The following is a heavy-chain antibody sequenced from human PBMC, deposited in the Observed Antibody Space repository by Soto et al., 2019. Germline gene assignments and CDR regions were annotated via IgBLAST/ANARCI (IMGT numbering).Heavy chain of an antibody. V-gene: IGHV3-7*01. CDR2: IKQDGSEK. J-gene: IGHJ4*02. CDR1: GFTFSRYW. D-gene: IGHD2-15*01. Sequence: PGGSLRLSCAASGFTFSRYWMSWVRQAPGKGLEWVANIKQDGSEKYYVDSVKGRFTISRDNAKNSLYLQMNSLRAEDTAVYYCARDDPYCSGGSCYNYWGQGTLVTVSS. CDR3: ARDDPYCSGGSCYNY.